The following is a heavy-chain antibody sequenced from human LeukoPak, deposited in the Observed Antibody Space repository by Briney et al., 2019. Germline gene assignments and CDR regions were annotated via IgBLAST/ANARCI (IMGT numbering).Heavy chain of an antibody. D-gene: IGHD6-13*01. V-gene: IGHV1-2*02. Sequence: ASVKVSCKASGYTFTGYYMHWVRQAPGQGLEWMGWINPNSGGTNYAQKFQGRVTMTRDTSISTAYMELSRLRSDDTAVYYCARDQGIAAAGTIWGQGTLVTVSS. J-gene: IGHJ4*02. CDR2: INPNSGGT. CDR1: GYTFTGYY. CDR3: ARDQGIAAAGTI.